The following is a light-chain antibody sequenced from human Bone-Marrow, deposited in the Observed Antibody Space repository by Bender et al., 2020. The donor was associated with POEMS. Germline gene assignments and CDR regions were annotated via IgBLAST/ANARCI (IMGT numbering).Light chain of an antibody. J-gene: IGLJ2*01. CDR2: SNT. Sequence: QSVLTQPPSVSAAPGQKVTISCSGGSSNIGTNTVHWYQHLPGTTPKLLIYSNTERPSGVPDRFSGSESGTSASLAISGLQSEDEADYYCAAWDDSLSSVVFGGGTKLTVL. CDR3: AAWDDSLSSVV. CDR1: SSNIGTNT. V-gene: IGLV1-44*01.